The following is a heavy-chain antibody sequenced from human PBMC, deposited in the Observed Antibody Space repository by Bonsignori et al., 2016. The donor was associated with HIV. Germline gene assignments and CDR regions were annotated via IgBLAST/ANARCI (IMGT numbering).Heavy chain of an antibody. D-gene: IGHD3-16*01. CDR3: ARTDFDYIWGSHKNAFDF. V-gene: IGHV1-2*02. CDR2: INPNTGVT. CDR1: GYIFTDYF. Sequence: ASVKVSCKASGYIFTDYFLHWVRQAPGQGLEWMGWINPNTGVTKFAQKFQGRVTMTRDTSISAAFLNLNSLRSDDTALYYCARTDFDYIWGSHKNAFDFWGQGTLVTVSS. J-gene: IGHJ4*02.